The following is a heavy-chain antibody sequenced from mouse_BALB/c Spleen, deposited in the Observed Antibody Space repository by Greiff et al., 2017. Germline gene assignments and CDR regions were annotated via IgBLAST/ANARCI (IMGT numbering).Heavy chain of an antibody. CDR3: ARGGYPYYAMDY. D-gene: IGHD2-2*01. Sequence: EVQLVESGGGLVQPGGSRKLSCAASGFTFSSFGMHWVRQAPEKGLEWVAYISSGSSTIYYADTVKGRFTISRDNPKNTLFLQMTSLRSEDTAMYYCARGGYPYYAMDYWGQGTSVTVSS. CDR2: ISSGSSTI. CDR1: GFTFSSFG. J-gene: IGHJ4*01. V-gene: IGHV5-17*02.